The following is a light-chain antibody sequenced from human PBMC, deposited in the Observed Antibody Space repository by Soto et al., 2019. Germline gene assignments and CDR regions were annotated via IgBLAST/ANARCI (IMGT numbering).Light chain of an antibody. CDR2: GVS. Sequence: LTQPASVSGSPGQSITISCTGTSTDVGAYNYVSWYQQHPGKAPKLVIYGVSNRPSGVSNRFSGSKSGNTASLTISGLQAEDEADYYCNSYTTSYTYIFGTGTKVTVL. CDR3: NSYTTSYTYI. J-gene: IGLJ1*01. CDR1: STDVGAYNY. V-gene: IGLV2-14*01.